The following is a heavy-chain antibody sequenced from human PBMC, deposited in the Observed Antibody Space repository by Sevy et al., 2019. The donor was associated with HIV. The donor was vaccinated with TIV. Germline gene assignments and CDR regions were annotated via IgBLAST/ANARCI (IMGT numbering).Heavy chain of an antibody. Sequence: GGSLRLSCVASGFTFSNYDMHWVRQTTGKGLEWVSGIGAAGDPYYPGSVKGRFTISRENAKNSLYLQMNSLRAGDTAVYYCARGWGGNAFDVWGQRTMVTVSS. CDR2: IGAAGDP. CDR1: GFTFSNYD. J-gene: IGHJ3*01. D-gene: IGHD2-21*01. V-gene: IGHV3-13*05. CDR3: ARGWGGNAFDV.